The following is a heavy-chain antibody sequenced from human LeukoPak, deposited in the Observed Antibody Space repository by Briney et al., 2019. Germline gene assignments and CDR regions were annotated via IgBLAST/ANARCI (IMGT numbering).Heavy chain of an antibody. Sequence: GGSLRLSCAASGFTFSSYSMNWVRQSPGKGLEWVSSFSNNNAIFYAGSVGGRFTISRDNARNSLFLQMFSLRVEDTAVYYCAREDTRGGDLHYWGQGVRVTVSS. CDR3: AREDTRGGDLHY. CDR1: GFTFSSYS. J-gene: IGHJ4*02. D-gene: IGHD2-21*02. CDR2: FSNNNAI. V-gene: IGHV3-69-1*01.